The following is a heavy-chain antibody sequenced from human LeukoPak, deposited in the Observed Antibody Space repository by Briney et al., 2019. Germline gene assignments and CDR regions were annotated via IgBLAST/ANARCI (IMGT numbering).Heavy chain of an antibody. CDR3: ARGLGRSSRMQLWPYYFDY. Sequence: ASVKVSCKASGYTFTSYDINWVRQATGQGLEWMGWMNPNSGNTGYAQKFQGRVTMTRNTSISTAYMELSSLRSEDTAVYYCARGLGRSSRMQLWPYYFDYWGQGTLVTVSS. D-gene: IGHD5-18*01. J-gene: IGHJ4*02. CDR1: GYTFTSYD. CDR2: MNPNSGNT. V-gene: IGHV1-8*01.